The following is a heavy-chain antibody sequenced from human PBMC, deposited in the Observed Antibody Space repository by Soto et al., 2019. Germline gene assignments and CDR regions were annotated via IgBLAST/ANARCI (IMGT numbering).Heavy chain of an antibody. D-gene: IGHD5-12*01. Sequence: PSETLSLTCTVSGGSISSSSYYWTWIRQPPGTGLEWIGYIYYSGSTNYNPSLKSRVTISVATSKTQFSLKLSSVNAADTAVYYCARGAPLGYSGYDYWGQGTLVTVSS. CDR1: GGSISSSSYY. V-gene: IGHV4-61*05. CDR3: ARGAPLGYSGYDY. CDR2: IYYSGST. J-gene: IGHJ4*02.